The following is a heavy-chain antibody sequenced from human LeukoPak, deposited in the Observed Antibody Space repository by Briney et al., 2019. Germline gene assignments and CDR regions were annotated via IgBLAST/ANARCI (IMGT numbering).Heavy chain of an antibody. CDR3: ASHYKTTGSNPQPDY. CDR1: GFSFNTYS. D-gene: IGHD4-11*01. J-gene: IGHJ4*02. CDR2: ISAASHGV. Sequence: GGSLRLSCAASGFSFNTYSMTWVRQAPGKGLEWISHISAASHGVYYADSVKGRFTISRDNSKNTLYLQMNSLRPEDTAMYYCASHYKTTGSNPQPDYWGQGTLVTVSS. V-gene: IGHV3-48*01.